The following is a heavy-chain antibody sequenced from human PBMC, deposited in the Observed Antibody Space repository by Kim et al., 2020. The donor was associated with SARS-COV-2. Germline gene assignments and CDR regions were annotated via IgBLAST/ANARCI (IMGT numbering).Heavy chain of an antibody. V-gene: IGHV4-34*01. J-gene: IGHJ6*02. CDR1: GGSFSGYY. D-gene: IGHD3-10*01. Sequence: SETLSLTCAVYGGSFSGYYWSWIRQPPGKGLEWIGEINHSGSTNYNPSLKSRVTISVDTSKNQFSLKLSSVTAVDTAVYYCARDKTLSLYGYYYYYGMDVWGQGTTVTVSS. CDR2: INHSGST. CDR3: ARDKTLSLYGYYYYYGMDV.